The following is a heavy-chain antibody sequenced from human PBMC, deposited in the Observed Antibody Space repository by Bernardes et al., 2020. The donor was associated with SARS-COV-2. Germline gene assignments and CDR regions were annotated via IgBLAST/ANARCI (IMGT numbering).Heavy chain of an antibody. D-gene: IGHD3-22*01. V-gene: IGHV4-39*01. Sequence: SETLSLTCSVSDASIRSSSYYWGWIRQSPGKGLEWIGSIFYNGNTFYNPSLKSRVTISIDTSTYQFSLQLSSVTAADTAVYFCARHHTGGYYYDSSDHHHFDYWGPGTLVTVSS. J-gene: IGHJ4*02. CDR2: IFYNGNT. CDR3: ARHHTGGYYYDSSDHHHFDY. CDR1: DASIRSSSYY.